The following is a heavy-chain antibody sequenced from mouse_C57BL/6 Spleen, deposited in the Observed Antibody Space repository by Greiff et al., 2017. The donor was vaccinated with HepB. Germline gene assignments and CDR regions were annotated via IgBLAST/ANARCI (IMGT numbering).Heavy chain of an antibody. D-gene: IGHD1-1*01. CDR1: GFNIKDDY. CDR2: IDPENGDT. J-gene: IGHJ2*01. Sequence: VHVKQSGAELVRPGASDKLSCTASGFNIKDDYMHWVKQRPEQGLEWIGWIDPENGDTEYASKFQGKATITADTSSNTAYLQLSILTSEDTAVYYCTNYGSIPPFDYWGQGTTLTVSS. V-gene: IGHV14-4*01. CDR3: TNYGSIPPFDY.